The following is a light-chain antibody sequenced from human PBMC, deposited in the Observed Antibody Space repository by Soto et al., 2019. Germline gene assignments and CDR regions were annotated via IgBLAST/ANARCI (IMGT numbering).Light chain of an antibody. CDR1: AYDSGISY. Sequence: QSVLTQPPSVSAAPGQSVTISCSGGAYDSGISYVSWYQHFPGAAPKLVIYDTNKRPSGIPDRFSGSKSGTSATLGITGLQTGDEADYYCATWDSGLSKLLFGGGTKLTVL. V-gene: IGLV1-51*01. CDR2: DTN. CDR3: ATWDSGLSKLL. J-gene: IGLJ2*01.